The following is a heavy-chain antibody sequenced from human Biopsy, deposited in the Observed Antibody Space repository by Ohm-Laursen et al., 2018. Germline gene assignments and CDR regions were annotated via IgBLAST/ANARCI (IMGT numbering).Heavy chain of an antibody. CDR2: VYYSGTT. V-gene: IGHV4-61*01. J-gene: IGHJ6*02. D-gene: IGHD2-2*01. Sequence: DTLSLTCSVSGGSVSDSFHFWSWIRQPPGKGLEWIGNVYYSGTTNYNPSLKSRVTVSIDTSKNQFSLKLTSVTAADTAVYFCTRDVKRYCSGSSCYTGYFGMDVWGQGTTVTVSS. CDR1: GGSVSDSFHF. CDR3: TRDVKRYCSGSSCYTGYFGMDV.